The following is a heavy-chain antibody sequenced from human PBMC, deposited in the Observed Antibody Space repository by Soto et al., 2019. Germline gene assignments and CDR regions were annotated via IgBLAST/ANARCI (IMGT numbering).Heavy chain of an antibody. V-gene: IGHV4-30-2*01. CDR3: ARAGYSSSWYYFDY. CDR1: AGSISSGGYS. D-gene: IGHD6-13*01. J-gene: IGHJ4*02. CDR2: VYHSAST. Sequence: KRSQTLSLTCALSAGSISSGGYSWSWIRQPPGKGLEWIGYVYHSASTYYNPSLKSRVTISVDRSKNQFSLKLSSVTAADTAVYYCARAGYSSSWYYFDYWGQGTLVTVSS.